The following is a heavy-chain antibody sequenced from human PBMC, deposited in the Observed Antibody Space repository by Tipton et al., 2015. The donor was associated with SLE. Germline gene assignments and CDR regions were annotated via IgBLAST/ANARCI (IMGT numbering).Heavy chain of an antibody. D-gene: IGHD3-22*01. CDR3: AKGPITMIYDAFDI. CDR1: GYSISSGFY. J-gene: IGHJ3*02. V-gene: IGHV3-11*05. Sequence: LSLTCTVSGYSISSGFYWGWIRQPPGKGLEWVSYISSSSSYTNYADSVKGRFTISRDNAKNSLYLQMNSLRAEDTAVYYCAKGPITMIYDAFDIWGQGTMVTVSS. CDR2: ISSSSSYT.